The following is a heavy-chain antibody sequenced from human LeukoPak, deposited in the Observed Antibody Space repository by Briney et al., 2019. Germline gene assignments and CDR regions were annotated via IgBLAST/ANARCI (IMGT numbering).Heavy chain of an antibody. Sequence: PGGSLRLSCAASGFTFSSYGMHWVRQAPGKGLEWGAVIWYDGSNKYYADSVKGRFTISRDNSKNTLYLQMNSLRAEDTAVYYCARAQSVEMATITYYWGQGTLVTVSS. CDR1: GFTFSSYG. CDR3: ARAQSVEMATITYY. J-gene: IGHJ4*02. D-gene: IGHD5-24*01. V-gene: IGHV3-33*01. CDR2: IWYDGSNK.